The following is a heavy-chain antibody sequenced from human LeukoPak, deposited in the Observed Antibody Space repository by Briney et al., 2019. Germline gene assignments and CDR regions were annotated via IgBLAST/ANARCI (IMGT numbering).Heavy chain of an antibody. Sequence: VASVKVSCKASGYTFTSYYMHWVRQAPGQGLEWMGIINPSGGSTSCAQKFQGRVTMTRDTSTSTVYMELSSPRSEDTAVYYCAREGAYYDSSGYYSRYFDYWGQGTLVTVSS. D-gene: IGHD3-22*01. CDR2: INPSGGST. V-gene: IGHV1-46*01. CDR3: AREGAYYDSSGYYSRYFDY. J-gene: IGHJ4*02. CDR1: GYTFTSYY.